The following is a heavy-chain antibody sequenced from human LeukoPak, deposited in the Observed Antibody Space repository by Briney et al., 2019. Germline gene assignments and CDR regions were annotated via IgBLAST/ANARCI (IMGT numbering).Heavy chain of an antibody. D-gene: IGHD4-17*01. CDR1: GFTFSSYS. Sequence: GGSLRLSCAASGFTFSSYSMNWVRQAPGKGLEWVSYISSSSSTSYYADSVKGRFTISRDNAKNSLYLQLNSLRDEDTAVYYCARDPDGDYVWFDPWGQGTLVTVSS. CDR3: ARDPDGDYVWFDP. V-gene: IGHV3-48*02. J-gene: IGHJ5*02. CDR2: ISSSSSTS.